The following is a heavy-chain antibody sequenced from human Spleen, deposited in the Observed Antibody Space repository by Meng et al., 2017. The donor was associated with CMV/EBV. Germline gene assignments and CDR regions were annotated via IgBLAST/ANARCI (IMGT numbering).Heavy chain of an antibody. V-gene: IGHV1-69*05. CDR1: GGTFSSFA. D-gene: IGHD1-1*01. Sequence: CKACGGTFSSFAISWVRQAPGQGLEWMGGIIPIFHTTNYAQKFQARVTITTDESTSTVYMELSSLTSEDTAVYYCARDTTGSFDYWGQGTMVTVSS. CDR3: ARDTTGSFDY. J-gene: IGHJ4*02. CDR2: IIPIFHTT.